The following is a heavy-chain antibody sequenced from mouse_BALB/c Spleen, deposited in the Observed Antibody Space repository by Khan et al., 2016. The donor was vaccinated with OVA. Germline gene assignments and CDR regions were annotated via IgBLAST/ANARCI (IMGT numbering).Heavy chain of an antibody. V-gene: IGHV2-6*02. CDR2: IWSDGFT. CDR1: GFSLTSYG. J-gene: IGHJ4*01. Sequence: VELVESGPGLVAPSQSLSITCTVSGFSLTSYGVHWVRQPPGKGLEWLVVIWSDGFTTYNSTLKSRLSISKDNSKSQVFLKMNSLQTDDTAMYYCAGGIYYFGSRYMDYWGQGTSVTVSS. D-gene: IGHD1-1*01. CDR3: AGGIYYFGSRYMDY.